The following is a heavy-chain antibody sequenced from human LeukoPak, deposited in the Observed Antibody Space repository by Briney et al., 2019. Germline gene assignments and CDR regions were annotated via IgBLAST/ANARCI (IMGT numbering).Heavy chain of an antibody. D-gene: IGHD6-6*01. V-gene: IGHV3-21*01. CDR1: GFTFSSYS. CDR3: ARDRSSSSYNY. Sequence: GGSLRLSCAASGFTFSSYSMNWVRQAPGKGLEWVSSISSSSSYIYYADSLKGRFTISRDNAKNSLYLQMNSLRAEDTAVYYCARDRSSSSYNYWGQGTLVTVSS. CDR2: ISSSSSYI. J-gene: IGHJ4*02.